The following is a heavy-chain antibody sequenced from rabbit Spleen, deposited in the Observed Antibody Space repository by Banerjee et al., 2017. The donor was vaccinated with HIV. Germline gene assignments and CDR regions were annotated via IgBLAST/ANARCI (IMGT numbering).Heavy chain of an antibody. V-gene: IGHV1S45*01. J-gene: IGHJ4*01. CDR3: ASGYGTSFDWYDFNL. Sequence: QQQLEESGGGLVKPGGTLTLTCKASGFYFSFYHYICCVRQAPGKGLEWIACIYSGSGITYYATWAKGRFTSSKASSTTVTLQMTSLTAVDTATYFCASGYGTSFDWYDFNLWGPGTLVTVS. CDR1: GFYFSFYHY. D-gene: IGHD5-1*01. CDR2: IYSGSGIT.